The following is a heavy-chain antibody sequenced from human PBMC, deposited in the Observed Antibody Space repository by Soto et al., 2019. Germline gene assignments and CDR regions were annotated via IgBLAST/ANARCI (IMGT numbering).Heavy chain of an antibody. J-gene: IGHJ3*02. V-gene: IGHV1-69*13. CDR1: GGTFSSYA. Sequence: ASVKVSCKASGGTFSSYASSWVRQAPGQGLEWMGGIIPIFGTANYAQKFQGRVTITADESTSTAYMELSSLRSEDTAVYYCAREGPIVVATNDAFDIWGQGTMVTVSS. D-gene: IGHD3-22*01. CDR3: AREGPIVVATNDAFDI. CDR2: IIPIFGTA.